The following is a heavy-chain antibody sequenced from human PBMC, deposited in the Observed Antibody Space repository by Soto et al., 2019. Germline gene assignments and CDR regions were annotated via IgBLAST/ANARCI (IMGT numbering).Heavy chain of an antibody. D-gene: IGHD1-26*01. CDR3: VSGLKPVGATSRFVY. J-gene: IGHJ4*02. CDR1: GGSISSGGYS. CDR2: IYHSGST. V-gene: IGHV4-30-2*01. Sequence: SETLSLTCAVSGGSISSGGYSWSWIRQPPGKGLEWIGYIYHSGSTYYNPSLKSRVTISVDRSKNQFSLKLSSVTAADTAVYYFVSGLKPVGATSRFVYWGKGFLV.